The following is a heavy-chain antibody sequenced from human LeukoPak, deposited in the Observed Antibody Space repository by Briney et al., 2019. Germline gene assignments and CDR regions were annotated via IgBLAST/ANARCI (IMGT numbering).Heavy chain of an antibody. CDR1: GYTFTGYY. CDR3: ARRLSYYDSSGYYWYDYAFDI. CDR2: INPNSGGT. J-gene: IGHJ3*02. D-gene: IGHD3-22*01. V-gene: IGHV1-2*02. Sequence: ASVKVSCKASGYTFTGYYMHWVRQAPGQGLEWMGWINPNSGGTNYAQKFQGRVTMTRDTSISTAYMELSRLRSDDTAVYYCARRLSYYDSSGYYWYDYAFDIWGQGTMVTVSS.